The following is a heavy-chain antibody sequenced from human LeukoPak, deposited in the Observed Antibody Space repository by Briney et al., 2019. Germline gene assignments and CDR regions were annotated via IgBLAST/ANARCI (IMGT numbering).Heavy chain of an antibody. D-gene: IGHD1-26*01. J-gene: IGHJ3*02. Sequence: SETLSLTCTVSGGSISSYYWSWIRQPPGKGLEWIGYIYYSGSPNYNPSLKSRVTISVDTSKNQFSLKLSSVTAADTAVYYCARDGLGSAFDIWGQGTMVTVSS. V-gene: IGHV4-59*01. CDR3: ARDGLGSAFDI. CDR1: GGSISSYY. CDR2: IYYSGSP.